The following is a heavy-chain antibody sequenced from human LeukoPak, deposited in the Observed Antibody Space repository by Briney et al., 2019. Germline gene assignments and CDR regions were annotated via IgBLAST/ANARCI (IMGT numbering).Heavy chain of an antibody. CDR2: IRFDGNDK. V-gene: IGHV3-30*02. Sequence: GGSLRLSCAASGFTFSSYAMSWVRQAPGKGLEWVAFIRFDGNDKYYAESVKGRFTISRDTSRSTLYLQMNSLRLEDTAIYYCAKPLMRDRWFGESWGQGTLVTVSS. CDR3: AKPLMRDRWFGES. D-gene: IGHD3-10*01. CDR1: GFTFSSYA. J-gene: IGHJ5*02.